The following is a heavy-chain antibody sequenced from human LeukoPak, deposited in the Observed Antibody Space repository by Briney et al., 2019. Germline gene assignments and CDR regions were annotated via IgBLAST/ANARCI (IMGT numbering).Heavy chain of an antibody. Sequence: AGGSLRLSCAATGFTFSSFSMHWVRQAPGKGLEWVAVISYDGSNKYYADSVKGRFAISRDNSKNTLYLQMNSLRTEDTAVYYCGKEYCSNSVCHSLDYWGQGTLVTVSS. V-gene: IGHV3-30*18. D-gene: IGHD2-8*01. CDR1: GFTFSSFS. J-gene: IGHJ4*02. CDR2: ISYDGSNK. CDR3: GKEYCSNSVCHSLDY.